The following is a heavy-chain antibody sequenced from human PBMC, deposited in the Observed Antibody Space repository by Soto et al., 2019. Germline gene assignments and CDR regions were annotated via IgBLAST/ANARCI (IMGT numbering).Heavy chain of an antibody. D-gene: IGHD2-2*01. V-gene: IGHV3-48*03. CDR2: ISSSGSTI. Sequence: GGSLRLSCAASGFTFSSYEMKWVRQAPGKGLEWVSYISSSGSTIYYADSVKGRFTISRDNAKNSLYLQMNSLRAEDTAVYYCARADNLGYCSSTSCRGWFDPWGQGTLVTVSS. CDR1: GFTFSSYE. CDR3: ARADNLGYCSSTSCRGWFDP. J-gene: IGHJ5*02.